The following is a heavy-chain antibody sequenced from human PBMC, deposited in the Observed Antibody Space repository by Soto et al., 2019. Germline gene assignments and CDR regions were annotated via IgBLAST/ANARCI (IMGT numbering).Heavy chain of an antibody. V-gene: IGHV3-15*05. J-gene: IGHJ4*01. CDR3: TTDSYSNMIEVRFEY. CDR1: GFTFSSNW. D-gene: IGHD3-22*01. Sequence: SGGSLRLSCAASGFTFSSNWMHWVRQGPGKGLEWVGRIKSKALGGTTDFAAPVRGRFAITRDDSRNMAYMQMNSLNTEDTAVYYCTTDSYSNMIEVRFEYWGHGTLVTVSS. CDR2: IKSKALGGTT.